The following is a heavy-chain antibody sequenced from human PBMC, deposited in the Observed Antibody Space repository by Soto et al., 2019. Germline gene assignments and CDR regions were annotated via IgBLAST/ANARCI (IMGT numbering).Heavy chain of an antibody. D-gene: IGHD1-26*01. CDR2: IFYSGHL. Sequence: QVQLQESGPGLVKPSETLSLTCAVSGASFETYYWSWIRQPPGKGLEWIGYIFYSGHLKYNPSLTSRLTISVDPSKTQISLRLTSVTAADTAVYYCAREGGGYRFDYWGQGTLVTVSS. CDR3: AREGGGYRFDY. CDR1: GASFETYY. V-gene: IGHV4-59*01. J-gene: IGHJ4*02.